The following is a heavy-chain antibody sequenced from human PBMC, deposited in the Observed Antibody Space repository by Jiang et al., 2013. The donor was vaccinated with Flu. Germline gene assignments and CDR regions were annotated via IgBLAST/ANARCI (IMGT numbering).Heavy chain of an antibody. J-gene: IGHJ5*02. CDR2: IYPGDSDT. V-gene: IGHV5-51*01. CDR3: ARHLPPFGESNWFDP. D-gene: IGHD3-10*01. Sequence: GAEVKKPGESLKISCKGSGYSFTSYWIGWVRQMPGKGLEWMGIIYPGDSDTRYSPSFQGQVTISADKSISTAYLQWSSLKASDTAMYYCARHLPPFGESNWFDPWGQGTLVTVSS. CDR1: GYSFTSYW.